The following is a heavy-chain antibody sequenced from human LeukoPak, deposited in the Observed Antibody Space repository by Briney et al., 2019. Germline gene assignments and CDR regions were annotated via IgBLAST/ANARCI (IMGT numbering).Heavy chain of an antibody. CDR1: GFTFSSYA. V-gene: IGHV3-64*01. CDR2: ISSNGFST. CDR3: ARGGIQGSSSHFDY. Sequence: PGGSLRLSCAASGFTFSSYAMHWVRQAPGKGLESVSVISSNGFSTYYANSVKGRFTISRDNSKNTVYLQVGSLRAEDMAVYYCARGGIQGSSSHFDYWGQGTLVTVSS. J-gene: IGHJ4*02. D-gene: IGHD6-6*01.